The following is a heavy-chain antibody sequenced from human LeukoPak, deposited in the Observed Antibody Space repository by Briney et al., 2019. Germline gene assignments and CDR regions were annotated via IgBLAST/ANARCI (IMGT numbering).Heavy chain of an antibody. D-gene: IGHD2-8*01. CDR2: IYYSGST. CDR1: GGSISSYY. J-gene: IGHJ3*02. Sequence: PSETLSLTCTVSGGSISSYYWSWIRQPPGKGLEWIGYIYYSGSTNYNPSLKSRVTISVDTSKNQFSLKLSSVTAADTAVYYCARELSPSFPYCTNGVCSKETSEAFDIWGQGTMVTVSS. V-gene: IGHV4-59*01. CDR3: ARELSPSFPYCTNGVCSKETSEAFDI.